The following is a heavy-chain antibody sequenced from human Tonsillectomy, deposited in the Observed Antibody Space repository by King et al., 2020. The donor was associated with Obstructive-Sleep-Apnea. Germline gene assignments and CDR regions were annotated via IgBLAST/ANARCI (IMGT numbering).Heavy chain of an antibody. CDR3: AREAPNYDILTGPWNPTGIFDY. CDR1: GFTFSSYS. CDR2: IRSSSRTI. D-gene: IGHD3-9*01. V-gene: IGHV3-48*01. J-gene: IGHJ4*02. Sequence: VQLVESGGGLVQPGGSLRLSCAASGFTFSSYSMNWVRQAPGKGLEWVSDIRSSSRTIYYADSVKGRFTISRDNANDSLYLQMNSLRAEDTAVYYCAREAPNYDILTGPWNPTGIFDYWGQGTLVTVSS.